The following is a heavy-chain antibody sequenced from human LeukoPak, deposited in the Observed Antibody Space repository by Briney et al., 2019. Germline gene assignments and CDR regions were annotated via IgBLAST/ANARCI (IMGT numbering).Heavy chain of an antibody. D-gene: IGHD5-18*01. CDR3: ARERETAVWIDP. V-gene: IGHV1-2*02. CDR1: GYTFTGYY. Sequence: GASVKVSCKASGYTFTGYYMHWVRQAPGQVLGWMGWINPNSGGTNYAQKFQGRVTMTRDTSISTAYMELSRLRSDDTAVYYCARERETAVWIDPWGQGTLVTVSS. J-gene: IGHJ5*02. CDR2: INPNSGGT.